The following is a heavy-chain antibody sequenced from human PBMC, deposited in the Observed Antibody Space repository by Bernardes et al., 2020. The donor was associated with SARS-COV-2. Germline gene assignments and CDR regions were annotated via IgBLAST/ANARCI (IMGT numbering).Heavy chain of an antibody. V-gene: IGHV3-49*04. CDR3: TRDGYGDYEDEHAFDI. Sequence: GGSLRLSCTASGFTFGDYAMSWVRQAPGKGLEWVGFIRSKAYGGTTEYAASVKGRFTISRDDSKSIAYLQMNSLKTEDTAVYYCTRDGYGDYEDEHAFDIWGQGTMVTVSS. D-gene: IGHD4-17*01. CDR1: GFTFGDYA. CDR2: IRSKAYGGTT. J-gene: IGHJ3*02.